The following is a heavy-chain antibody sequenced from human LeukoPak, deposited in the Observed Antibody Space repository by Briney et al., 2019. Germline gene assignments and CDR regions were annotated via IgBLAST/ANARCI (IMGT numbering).Heavy chain of an antibody. Sequence: ASVKVSCKASGYTFTGYYMHWVRQAPGQGLEWMGWINPNSGGTNYAQKFQGRVTMTRDTSISTAYMELSRLRSDDTAVYYCAKDLAGYYVARGFDYWGQGTLVTVSS. J-gene: IGHJ4*02. CDR2: INPNSGGT. V-gene: IGHV1-2*02. CDR3: AKDLAGYYVARGFDY. CDR1: GYTFTGYY. D-gene: IGHD1-26*01.